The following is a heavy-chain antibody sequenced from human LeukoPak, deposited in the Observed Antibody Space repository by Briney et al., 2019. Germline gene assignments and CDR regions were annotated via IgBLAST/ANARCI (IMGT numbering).Heavy chain of an antibody. CDR3: ATLPSSSGWYRLDY. J-gene: IGHJ4*02. CDR2: FDPEDGET. V-gene: IGHV1-24*01. D-gene: IGHD6-19*01. CDR1: GYTLTELS. Sequence: GASVKVSCTVSGYTLTELSMHWVRQAPGKGLEWMGGFDPEDGETIYAQKFQGRVTMTEDTSTDTAYMELSSLRSEDTAVYYCATLPSSSGWYRLDYWGQGTLVTVSS.